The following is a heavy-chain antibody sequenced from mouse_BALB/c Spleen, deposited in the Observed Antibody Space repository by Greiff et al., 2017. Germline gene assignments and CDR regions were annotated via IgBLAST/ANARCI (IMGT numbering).Heavy chain of an antibody. CDR1: GFSLTGYG. CDR3: ARSGSYDAMDY. J-gene: IGHJ4*01. D-gene: IGHD1-1*02. V-gene: IGHV2-6-7*01. CDR2: IWGDGST. Sequence: VQVVESGPGLVAPSQSLSITCTVSGFSLTGYGVNWVRQPPGKGLEWLGMIWGDGSTDYNSALKSRLSISKDNSKSQVFLKMNSLQTDDTARYYCARSGSYDAMDYWGQGTAVTVSS.